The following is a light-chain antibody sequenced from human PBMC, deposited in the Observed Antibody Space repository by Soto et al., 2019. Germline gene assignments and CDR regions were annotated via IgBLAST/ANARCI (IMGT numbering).Light chain of an antibody. CDR1: QSISSW. V-gene: IGKV1-5*03. Sequence: DIHFAHAPSTLSETVGDRVTITCRASQSISSWLAWYQQKPGEAPKLLIYKASSLESGVPSRFSGSGSGTEFTLTISSLQPDDFATYYCQQYNSYSGTFGQGTKV. CDR3: QQYNSYSGT. J-gene: IGKJ1*01. CDR2: KAS.